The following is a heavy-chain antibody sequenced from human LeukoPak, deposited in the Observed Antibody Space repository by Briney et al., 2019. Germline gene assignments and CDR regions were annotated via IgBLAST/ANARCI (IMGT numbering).Heavy chain of an antibody. CDR1: GFTIGNHG. V-gene: IGHV3-30*18. Sequence: GGSLRLSCAVSGFTIGNHGMHWVRQAPGKGLEWVAMISHNGGSAYYGDSVKGRLTIFRDNSNNTRYLQMNSLRVEDTAVYYCAKDWGSSGWYNWFDPWGQGTLVTVSS. CDR3: AKDWGSSGWYNWFDP. J-gene: IGHJ5*02. D-gene: IGHD6-19*01. CDR2: ISHNGGSA.